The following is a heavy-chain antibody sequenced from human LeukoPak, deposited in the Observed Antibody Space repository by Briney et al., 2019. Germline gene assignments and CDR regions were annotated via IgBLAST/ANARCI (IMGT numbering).Heavy chain of an antibody. CDR3: ARPYCSGGSCYSLAPDY. Sequence: ASVKVSCKASGGTFSSYAIRWVRQATGQGLEWKGWMNPNSGNTGYAQKFQGRVTMTRNTSISTAYMELSSLRSEDTAVYYCARPYCSGGSCYSLAPDYWGQGTLVTVSS. D-gene: IGHD2-15*01. CDR1: GGTFSSYA. V-gene: IGHV1-8*02. J-gene: IGHJ4*02. CDR2: MNPNSGNT.